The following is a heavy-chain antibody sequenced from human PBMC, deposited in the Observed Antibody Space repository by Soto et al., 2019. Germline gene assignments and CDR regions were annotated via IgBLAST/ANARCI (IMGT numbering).Heavy chain of an antibody. D-gene: IGHD4-17*01. CDR3: ASSLYGDFDN. CDR2: IYTGGGK. Sequence: EVKLVESGGGLVQPGGSLRLSCAASGFTVSGNYMTWVRQSPGKGLEWVSVIYTGGGKPYADYVKGRFTISRDNSKNTLYLQMDSLGAEDSAVYYCASSLYGDFDNRGQGTLVTVSS. J-gene: IGHJ4*02. CDR1: GFTVSGNY. V-gene: IGHV3-66*01.